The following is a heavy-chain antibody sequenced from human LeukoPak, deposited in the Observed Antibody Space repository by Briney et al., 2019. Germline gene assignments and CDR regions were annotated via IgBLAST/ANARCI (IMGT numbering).Heavy chain of an antibody. J-gene: IGHJ4*02. D-gene: IGHD3-22*01. Sequence: GGSLRLSCAASGFTFDDYAIHWVRQAPGKGLEWVSGISWHNENIGYADSVKGRFTISRDNAKNSLYLQMNSLRAEDTAVYYCAKDGVGITMIVVVIPFDYWGQGTLVTVSS. CDR3: AKDGVGITMIVVVIPFDY. V-gene: IGHV3-9*01. CDR1: GFTFDDYA. CDR2: ISWHNENI.